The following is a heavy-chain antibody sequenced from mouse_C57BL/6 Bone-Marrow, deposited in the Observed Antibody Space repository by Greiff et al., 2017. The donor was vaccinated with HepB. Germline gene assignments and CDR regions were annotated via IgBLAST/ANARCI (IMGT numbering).Heavy chain of an antibody. V-gene: IGHV1-53*01. J-gene: IGHJ1*03. CDR3: ARNGDDYYGSRRDWYFDV. D-gene: IGHD1-1*01. CDR1: GYTFTSYW. CDR2: INPSNGGT. Sequence: QVQLQQSGTELVKPGASVKLSCKASGYTFTSYWMHWVKQRPGQGLEWIGNINPSNGGTNYNEKFKSKATLTVDKSSSTAYMQLSSLTSEDSAVYYCARNGDDYYGSRRDWYFDVWGTGTTVTVSS.